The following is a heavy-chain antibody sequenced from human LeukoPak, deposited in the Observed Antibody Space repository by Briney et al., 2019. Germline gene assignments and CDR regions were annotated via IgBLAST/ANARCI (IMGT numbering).Heavy chain of an antibody. J-gene: IGHJ4*02. CDR2: ISYDGSNK. D-gene: IGHD2-2*01. Sequence: GGSLRLSCAASGFTFSSYAMSWVRQAPGKGLEWVAVISYDGSNKYYADSVKGRFTISRDNSKNTLYLQMNSLRAEDTAVYYCARDSCSSTSCYDLAFDYWGQGTLVTVSS. V-gene: IGHV3-30*04. CDR1: GFTFSSYA. CDR3: ARDSCSSTSCYDLAFDY.